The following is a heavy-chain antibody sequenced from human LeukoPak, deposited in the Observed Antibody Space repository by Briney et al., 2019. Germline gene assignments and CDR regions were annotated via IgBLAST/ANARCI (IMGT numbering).Heavy chain of an antibody. CDR1: GFTFRDFF. J-gene: IGHJ3*01. D-gene: IGHD3-16*01. V-gene: IGHV3-11*04. Sequence: GGSLRLSCAASGFTFRDFFITYIRQAPGKGLEWLSYISGNGDTIFYADSVRGRFTISRDDAKNSVHLQMNSLRLDDTAVYYCARIRSPRDAFDVWGQGTMVTVSS. CDR3: ARIRSPRDAFDV. CDR2: ISGNGDTI.